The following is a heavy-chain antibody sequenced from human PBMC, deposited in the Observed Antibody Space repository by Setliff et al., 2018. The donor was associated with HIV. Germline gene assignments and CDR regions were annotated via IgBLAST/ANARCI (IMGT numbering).Heavy chain of an antibody. J-gene: IGHJ6*03. D-gene: IGHD1-26*01. V-gene: IGHV4-59*01. CDR2: LYYSGST. CDR3: ARAMGANWSYYYYMDV. CDR1: GGSISSYH. Sequence: SETLSLTCTVSGGSISSYHWTWIRQPPGKGLEWIGYLYYSGSTYYNPSLKSRVTISIDTSKKQLSLKLNSVTAADTAVYYCARAMGANWSYYYYMDVWGKGTTVTVSS.